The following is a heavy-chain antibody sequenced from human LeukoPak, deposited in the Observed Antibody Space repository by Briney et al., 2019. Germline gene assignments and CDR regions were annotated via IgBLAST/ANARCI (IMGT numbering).Heavy chain of an antibody. CDR3: ARDLWGWGSDYLDY. V-gene: IGHV1-2*06. CDR2: ISPNSGAT. Sequence: ASVKVSCKASGYTFTDYYVHWVRLVPGQGLEWMGRISPNSGATNYAEKFRGRVTMARDTSINTVYMEMSSLRSDDTAIYYCARDLWGWGSDYLDYWGQGTLVTVSS. CDR1: GYTFTDYY. J-gene: IGHJ4*02. D-gene: IGHD4/OR15-4a*01.